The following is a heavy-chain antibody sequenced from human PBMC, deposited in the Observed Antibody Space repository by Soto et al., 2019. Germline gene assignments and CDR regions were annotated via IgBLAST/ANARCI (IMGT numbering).Heavy chain of an antibody. Sequence: EVQLLASGGGLVQPGGSLRLSCAASGFTFSSYAMSWVRQAPGKGLEWVSAISGSGGSTYYADSVKGRFTISRDNSKNTLYLQMNSLRAEDTAVYYCAKIRIYDILTATYYYYYMDVWGKGTTVTVSS. CDR3: AKIRIYDILTATYYYYYMDV. V-gene: IGHV3-23*01. J-gene: IGHJ6*03. CDR2: ISGSGGST. D-gene: IGHD3-9*01. CDR1: GFTFSSYA.